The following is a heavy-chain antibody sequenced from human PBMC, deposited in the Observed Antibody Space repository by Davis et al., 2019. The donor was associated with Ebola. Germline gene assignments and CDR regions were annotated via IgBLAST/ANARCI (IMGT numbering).Heavy chain of an antibody. V-gene: IGHV4-4*02. CDR3: ARDYYESSGHFWYFDL. CDR2: IYHSGTT. Sequence: MPSETLSLTCAVSGVSMSSSYWWRWVRQSPGKGLEWIGKIYHSGTTNYNPSLKSRVTMSVDKAKNQFSLNLSSVTAADTAVYYCARDYYESSGHFWYFDLWGRGTLVTVSS. D-gene: IGHD3-22*01. CDR1: GVSMSSSYW. J-gene: IGHJ2*01.